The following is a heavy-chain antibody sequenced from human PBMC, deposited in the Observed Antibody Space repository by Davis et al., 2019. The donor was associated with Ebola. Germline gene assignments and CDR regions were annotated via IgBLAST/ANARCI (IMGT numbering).Heavy chain of an antibody. CDR2: INPYSGGT. Sequence: AASVKVSCKASGYTFTGHYIHWVRQAPGQGLEWMGRINPYSGGTNYTQKFQGRVTMTRDTSISTAYMELSRLRSDDTAVFYCAGGYSSGWYDYWGQGTLVTVSS. J-gene: IGHJ4*02. D-gene: IGHD6-19*01. CDR3: AGGYSSGWYDY. V-gene: IGHV1-2*06. CDR1: GYTFTGHY.